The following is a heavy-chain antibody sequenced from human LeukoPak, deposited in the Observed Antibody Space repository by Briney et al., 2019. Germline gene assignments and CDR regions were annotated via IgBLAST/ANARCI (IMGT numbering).Heavy chain of an antibody. D-gene: IGHD3-22*01. CDR1: GLTLDDHA. CDR2: ISWNSGSI. V-gene: IGHV3-9*01. CDR3: ATGHDRRGYHGDDAFDI. J-gene: IGHJ3*02. Sequence: GRSLRLSCAASGLTLDDHAMQWVRQAPGKGLEWVSGISWNSGSIGYADSVKGRFSIYRDNSKNTLYLQMNSLRAEDTAVYYCATGHDRRGYHGDDAFDIWGQGKMFTVSS.